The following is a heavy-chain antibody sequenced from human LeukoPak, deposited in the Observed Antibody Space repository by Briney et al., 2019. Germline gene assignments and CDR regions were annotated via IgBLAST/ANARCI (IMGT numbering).Heavy chain of an antibody. J-gene: IGHJ4*02. CDR3: AREITGMIGPTDY. CDR2: INPNSGDT. D-gene: IGHD1-20*01. CDR1: GYTFSGYY. Sequence: ASVKVSCKASGYTFSGYYVHWVRQAPGQELQWMGWINPNSGDTNYAQKFQGRVTMTRDTSISTAYMELSRLTSDDTAVYYCAREITGMIGPTDYWGQGTLVTVSS. V-gene: IGHV1-2*02.